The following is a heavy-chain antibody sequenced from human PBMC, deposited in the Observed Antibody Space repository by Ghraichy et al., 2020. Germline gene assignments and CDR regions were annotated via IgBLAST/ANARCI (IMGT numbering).Heavy chain of an antibody. V-gene: IGHV4-31*03. J-gene: IGHJ3*02. CDR3: ASLRVRLGGSDKDAFDI. D-gene: IGHD3-16*01. CDR1: GGSISSGGYY. CDR2: IYYSGST. Sequence: TLSLTCTVSGGSISSGGYYWSWIRQHPGKGLEWIGYIYYSGSTYYNPSLKSRVTISVDTSKNQFSLKLSSVTAADTAVYYCASLRVRLGGSDKDAFDIWGQGTMVTVSS.